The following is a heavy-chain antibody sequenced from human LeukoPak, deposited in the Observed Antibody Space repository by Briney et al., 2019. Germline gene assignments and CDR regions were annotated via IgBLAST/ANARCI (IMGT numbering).Heavy chain of an antibody. D-gene: IGHD4-17*01. CDR2: ITYSSRYI. J-gene: IGHJ4*02. CDR3: ARVRRDYGDLDS. V-gene: IGHV3-21*01. Sequence: GGSLRLSCAASGFTFHNHAMNWVRQAPGKGLEWVSSITYSSRYIYYADSVKGRFISSRDNTQNSLYLQMNSLRAEDTAVYYCARVRRDYGDLDSWGQGTLVTVSS. CDR1: GFTFHNHA.